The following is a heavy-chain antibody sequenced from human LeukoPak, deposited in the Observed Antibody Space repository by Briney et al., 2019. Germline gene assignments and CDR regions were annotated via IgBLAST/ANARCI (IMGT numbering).Heavy chain of an antibody. D-gene: IGHD3-16*02. J-gene: IGHJ3*02. CDR2: IYYSGST. CDR1: GGSISSYY. Sequence: PSETLSLTCTVSGGSISSYYWSWIRQPPWKGLEWIGYIYYSGSTNYNPSLKSRVTISVDTSKNQFSLKLSSVTAADTAVYYCAREALAYYVWGSYRHDAFDIWGQGTMVTVSS. V-gene: IGHV4-59*01. CDR3: AREALAYYVWGSYRHDAFDI.